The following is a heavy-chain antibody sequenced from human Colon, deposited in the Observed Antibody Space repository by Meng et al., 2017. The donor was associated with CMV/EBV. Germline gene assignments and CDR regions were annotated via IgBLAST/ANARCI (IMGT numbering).Heavy chain of an antibody. CDR1: GGSISSGGYY. D-gene: IGHD4-17*01. Sequence: GSLRLSCSVSGGSISSGGYYWSWIRQPPGKGLEWIGFIYYSGRTIYNPSLKSRVTISRDNSKNMLYLQMNSLRPEDTAMYYCAKVGDGYGDYGSIDSWGQGTMVTVSS. V-gene: IGHV4-61*08. CDR3: AKVGDGYGDYGSIDS. J-gene: IGHJ4*02. CDR2: IYYSGRT.